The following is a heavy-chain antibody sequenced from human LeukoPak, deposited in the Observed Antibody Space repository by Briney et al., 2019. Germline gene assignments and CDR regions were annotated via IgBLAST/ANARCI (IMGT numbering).Heavy chain of an antibody. D-gene: IGHD6-13*01. CDR3: ATGVSSSWLSSGGVAADY. V-gene: IGHV1-8*03. CDR1: GYTFTSYD. J-gene: IGHJ4*02. Sequence: GASVKVSCKASGYTFTSYDINWVRQATGQGLEWMGWMNPNSGNTGYAQKFQGRVTITRNTSVSTAYMELSSLRSEDTAVYYCATGVSSSWLSSGGVAADYWGQGTLVTVSS. CDR2: MNPNSGNT.